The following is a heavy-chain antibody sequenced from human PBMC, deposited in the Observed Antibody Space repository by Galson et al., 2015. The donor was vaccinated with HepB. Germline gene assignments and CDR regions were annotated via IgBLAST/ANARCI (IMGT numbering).Heavy chain of an antibody. J-gene: IGHJ2*01. Sequence: SLRLSCAASGFTFSSYSMNWVRQAPGKGLEWVSYISSSSSTIYYADSVKGRFTISRDNAKNSLYLQMNSLRAEDTAVYYCARFASGNWNLFGYFDLWGRGTLVTVSS. CDR3: ARFASGNWNLFGYFDL. CDR2: ISSSSSTI. V-gene: IGHV3-48*01. D-gene: IGHD1-7*01. CDR1: GFTFSSYS.